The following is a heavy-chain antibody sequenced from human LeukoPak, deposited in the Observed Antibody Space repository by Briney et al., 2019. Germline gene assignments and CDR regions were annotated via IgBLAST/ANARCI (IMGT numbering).Heavy chain of an antibody. J-gene: IGHJ4*02. V-gene: IGHV3-74*01. D-gene: IGHD3-10*01. CDR1: GFTFSSYW. CDR2: INPDGSGP. CDR3: ARDSGSGSYSEY. Sequence: GGSLRLSCAASGFTFSSYWMHWVRQGPGKGLVWVSRINPDGSGPSHADSVKGRFTISRDNTKNTLYLQMNSLRAEDTAVYYCARDSGSGSYSEYWGLGTLVTVSS.